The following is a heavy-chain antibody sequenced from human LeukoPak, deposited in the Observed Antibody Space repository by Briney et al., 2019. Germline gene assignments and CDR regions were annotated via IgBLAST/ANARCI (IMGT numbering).Heavy chain of an antibody. CDR1: GFTFSSYG. J-gene: IGHJ3*01. D-gene: IGHD2-15*01. V-gene: IGHV3-33*01. CDR2: IWYDGSNK. Sequence: GRSLRLSCAASGFTFSSYGMHWVRQAPGKGLEWVAVIWYDGSNKYYADSVKGRFTISRDNSKNMLHLQMNSLRAEDTAVYYCARGGYCSGGTCYSYNAFDLWGQGTMVTVSS. CDR3: ARGGYCSGGTCYSYNAFDL.